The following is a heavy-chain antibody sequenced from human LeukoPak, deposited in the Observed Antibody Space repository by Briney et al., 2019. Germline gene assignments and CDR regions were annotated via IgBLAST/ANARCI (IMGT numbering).Heavy chain of an antibody. J-gene: IGHJ4*02. CDR1: GFTFSSYG. D-gene: IGHD2-15*01. CDR2: IWYDGSKK. V-gene: IGHV3-33*01. Sequence: GGSLRLSCAASGFTFSSYGMHWVRQAPGKGLEGVAVIWYDGSKKYYADSVKGRFTISRDNSKNTLYVQMNRLRAEDTDVYYSARDGVGRCSGGSCYSFPPSEPFDYWGQGTLVTVSS. CDR3: ARDGVGRCSGGSCYSFPPSEPFDY.